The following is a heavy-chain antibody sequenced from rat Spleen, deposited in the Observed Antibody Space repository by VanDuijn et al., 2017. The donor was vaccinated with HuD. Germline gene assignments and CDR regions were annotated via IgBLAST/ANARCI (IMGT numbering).Heavy chain of an antibody. Sequence: QVQLKESGPGLVQPSQTLSLTCTVSGLSLTSNTVHWVRQPPGKGLEWMGVMWSGGSTDYNSALKSRLSISRDTSKNQVFLKMNSLQSEDTTTYYCARDLDGYFDYWGQGVMVTVSS. CDR2: MWSGGST. CDR3: ARDLDGYFDY. CDR1: GLSLTSNT. V-gene: IGHV2-45*01. D-gene: IGHD1-12*03. J-gene: IGHJ2*01.